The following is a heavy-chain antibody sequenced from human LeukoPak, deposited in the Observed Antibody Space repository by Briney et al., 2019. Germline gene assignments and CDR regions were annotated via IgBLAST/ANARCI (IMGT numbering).Heavy chain of an antibody. D-gene: IGHD3-22*01. V-gene: IGHV3-21*01. CDR1: GFTFSSYS. J-gene: IGHJ5*02. CDR3: ARDFRETYYYDSSGYP. Sequence: GGSLRLSCAASGFTFSSYSMNWVRQAPGKGLEWVSSISSSSSYIYYADSVKGRFTISRDNAKNSLYLQMNSLRAEDTAVYYCARDFRETYYYDSSGYPWGQGTLVTVPS. CDR2: ISSSSSYI.